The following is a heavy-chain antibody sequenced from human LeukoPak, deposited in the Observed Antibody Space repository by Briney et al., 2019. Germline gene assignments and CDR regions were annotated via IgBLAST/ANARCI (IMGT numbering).Heavy chain of an antibody. Sequence: HAGGSLRLSCAASGFTFDDYAMHWVRQAPGKGLEWVANIKEDGSKENYEDSVKGRFTISRDNAKNSLYVQMSSLRAEDTAIYYCARAYSWGQGTRVTVSS. D-gene: IGHD2-21*01. CDR2: IKEDGSKE. CDR1: GFTFDDYA. V-gene: IGHV3-7*04. J-gene: IGHJ5*02. CDR3: ARAYS.